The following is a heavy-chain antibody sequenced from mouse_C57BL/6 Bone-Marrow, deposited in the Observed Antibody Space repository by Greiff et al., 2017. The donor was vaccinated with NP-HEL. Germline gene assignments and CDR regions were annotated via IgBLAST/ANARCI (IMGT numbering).Heavy chain of an antibody. V-gene: IGHV1-81*01. CDR3: AKEIYYDYDEVDY. Sequence: VQLQQSGAELARPGASVKLSCKASGYTFTSYGISWVKQRTGQGLEWIGELYPRSGNTYYNEKFKGKATLNADQYSSTAYMGLRSLTSEDAAVYFCAKEIYYDYDEVDYWGQGTTLTVSS. CDR2: LYPRSGNT. D-gene: IGHD2-4*01. CDR1: GYTFTSYG. J-gene: IGHJ2*01.